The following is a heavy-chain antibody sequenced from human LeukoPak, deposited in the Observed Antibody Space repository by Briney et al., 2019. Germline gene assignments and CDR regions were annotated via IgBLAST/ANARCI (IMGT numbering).Heavy chain of an antibody. CDR1: GYSISSGYY. V-gene: IGHV4-38-2*01. Sequence: SETLSLTCAVPGYSISSGYYWCWIRQPPEKELEWLGSLYHSGSTYYTPSLKSRVTISVDTSKNQFSLKLSSVTAADTAVYYCARHQPAAAWVNWFDPWGQGTLVTVSS. CDR2: LYHSGST. CDR3: ARHQPAAAWVNWFDP. J-gene: IGHJ5*02. D-gene: IGHD2-2*01.